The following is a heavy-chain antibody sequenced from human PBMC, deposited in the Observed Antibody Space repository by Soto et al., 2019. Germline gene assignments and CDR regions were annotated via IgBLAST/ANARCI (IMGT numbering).Heavy chain of an antibody. CDR1: GFAFSGYW. CDR3: ARATSVDAY. V-gene: IGHV3-7*01. D-gene: IGHD5-12*01. Sequence: EVQLVESGGDLVQPGGSLRLSCAASGFAFSGYWMSWVRQAPGKGLEGVANTKQDGSEKYYVDSVKGRFTISRDNAKNSLYLQMNSLRVENTAVYYSARATSVDAYWGQGTLVTVSS. J-gene: IGHJ4*02. CDR2: TKQDGSEK.